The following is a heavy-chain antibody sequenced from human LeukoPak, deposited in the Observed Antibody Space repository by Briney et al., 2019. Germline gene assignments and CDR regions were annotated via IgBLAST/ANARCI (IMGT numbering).Heavy chain of an antibody. J-gene: IGHJ4*02. CDR3: ARDPTPTVRDGDTFDY. V-gene: IGHV1-69*13. CDR2: IIPIFGTA. CDR1: GGTFSSYA. D-gene: IGHD3-10*02. Sequence: SVKVSCKASGGTFSSYAISWVRQAPGQGLEWMGGIIPIFGTANYAQKFQGRVTITADESTSTAYMELSSLRSEDTAVYYCARDPTPTVRDGDTFDYWGQGTLVTVSS.